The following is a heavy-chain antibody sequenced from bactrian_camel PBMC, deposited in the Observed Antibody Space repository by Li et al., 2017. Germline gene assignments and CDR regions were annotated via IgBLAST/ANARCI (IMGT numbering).Heavy chain of an antibody. CDR1: GNSDGSRC. J-gene: IGHJ4*01. CDR3: VADRLGGGGYCYTEPVEY. V-gene: IGHV3S53*01. D-gene: IGHD2*01. Sequence: QLVESGGGSVQAGESLTLSCAVSGNSDGSRCIGWFRRASGNEREEVATIDDDGHTKYSGAVKARFTISRDKAKNTVYLQMNNLKPEDTAMYFCVADRLGGGGYCYTEPVEYWGQGTQVTVS. CDR2: IDDDGHT.